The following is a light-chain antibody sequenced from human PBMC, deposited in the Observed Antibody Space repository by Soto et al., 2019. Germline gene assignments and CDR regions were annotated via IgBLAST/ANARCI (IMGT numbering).Light chain of an antibody. CDR1: QSISSY. J-gene: IGKJ1*01. V-gene: IGKV1-39*01. CDR2: AAS. Sequence: DIQMNQSPSSLSASVGDRVTITCRASQSISSYLNWYQQKTGKPPKLLIYAASSLQSGVPSRFSGSGSGTDFSLTISSLLQEDSATYYCQQSDGTPQTLGQVTKVEIK. CDR3: QQSDGTPQT.